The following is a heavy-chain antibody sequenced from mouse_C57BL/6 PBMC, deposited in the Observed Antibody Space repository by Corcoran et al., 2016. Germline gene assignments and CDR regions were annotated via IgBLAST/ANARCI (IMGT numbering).Heavy chain of an antibody. CDR3: ARLDYDYDGAWFAY. V-gene: IGHV1-26*01. J-gene: IGHJ3*01. CDR1: GYTFTDYY. CDR2: INPNNGGT. Sequence: EVQLQQSGPELGKPGASVKLSCKASGYTFTDYYMNWVKQSHGKSLEWIGDINPNNGGTSYNQKFKGKATLTVDKSSSTAYMELRSLTSEDSAVYYCARLDYDYDGAWFAYWGQGTLVTVSA. D-gene: IGHD2-4*01.